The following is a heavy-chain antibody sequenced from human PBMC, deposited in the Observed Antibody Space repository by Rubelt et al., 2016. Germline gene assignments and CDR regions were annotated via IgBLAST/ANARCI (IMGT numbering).Heavy chain of an antibody. D-gene: IGHD2-2*01. CDR3: AKGRTATSKVYGLDI. CDR2: IYSGGGT. CDR1: GFTVNSHY. J-gene: IGHJ6*02. Sequence: EVQLVESGGGLVQPGGSLRLSCAASGFTVNSHYMTWVRQAPGKGLEWVSVIYSGGGTDYADSVKGRFTISRANSKNTLYLQMNSLRAEDTAVYYCAKGRTATSKVYGLDIWGQGTTVTVSS. V-gene: IGHV3-66*01.